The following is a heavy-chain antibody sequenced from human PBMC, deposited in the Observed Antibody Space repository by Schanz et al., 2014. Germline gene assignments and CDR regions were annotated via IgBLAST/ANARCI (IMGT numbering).Heavy chain of an antibody. CDR2: IKSDGSST. Sequence: EVQLLESGGGLVQPGGSLRLSCAASGFTLSSYAMSWVRQVPGKGLVWVSRIKSDGSSTSYADSVKGRFTVSRDNSKNTLYLQLNSLRAEDTAVYYCARDFHGYGPHLDYWGQGSLVTVSS. J-gene: IGHJ4*02. D-gene: IGHD5-12*01. CDR3: ARDFHGYGPHLDY. V-gene: IGHV3-23*01. CDR1: GFTLSSYA.